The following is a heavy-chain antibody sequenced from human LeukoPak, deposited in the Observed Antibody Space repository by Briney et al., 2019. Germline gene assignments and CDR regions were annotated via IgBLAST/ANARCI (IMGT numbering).Heavy chain of an antibody. CDR2: INWNSGSM. CDR1: GFTFDDYA. CDR3: AKDLAEDILTGFYLDAFDI. V-gene: IGHV3-9*01. D-gene: IGHD3-9*01. Sequence: GGSLRLSCAVSGFTFDDYAMHWVRQAPGKGLEWVSGINWNSGSMGYADSVKGRFTISRDNAKNSLYLQMNSLRAEDTALYYCAKDLAEDILTGFYLDAFDIWGQGTMVTVS. J-gene: IGHJ3*02.